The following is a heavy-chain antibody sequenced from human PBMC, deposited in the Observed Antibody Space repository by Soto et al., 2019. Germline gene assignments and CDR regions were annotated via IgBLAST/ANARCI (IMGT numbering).Heavy chain of an antibody. CDR1: GFTFSSYA. J-gene: IGHJ4*02. CDR2: ISGSGGST. Sequence: GGSLRLSCAASGFTFSSYAMSWVRQAPGKGLEWVSAISGSGGSTYYADSVKGRFTISRDNSKNTLYLQMNSLRAEDTAVYYCAREELAAAGTRILPSDYFDYWGQGTLVTVSS. V-gene: IGHV3-23*01. CDR3: AREELAAAGTRILPSDYFDY. D-gene: IGHD6-13*01.